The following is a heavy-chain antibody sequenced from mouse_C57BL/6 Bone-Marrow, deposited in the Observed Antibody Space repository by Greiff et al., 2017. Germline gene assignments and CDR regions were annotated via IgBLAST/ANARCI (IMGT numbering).Heavy chain of an antibody. Sequence: DVMLVESGGGLVQPKGSLKLSCAASGFSFNTYAMNWVRQAPGKGLEWVARIRSKSNNYATYYADSVKDRFTISRDDSESMLYLQMNNLKPEDTAVYYCVRQHYSNTYAMDYWGQGTSVTVSA. J-gene: IGHJ4*01. V-gene: IGHV10-1*01. CDR3: VRQHYSNTYAMDY. CDR2: IRSKSNNYAT. D-gene: IGHD2-5*01. CDR1: GFSFNTYA.